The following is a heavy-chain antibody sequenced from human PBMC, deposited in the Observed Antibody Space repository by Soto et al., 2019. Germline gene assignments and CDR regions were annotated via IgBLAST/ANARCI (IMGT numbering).Heavy chain of an antibody. Sequence: QVQLVQSGAEVKKPGSSVRVSCRSSGDTFSSYIVNWLRLAPGRGLEWMGRVISVLTTTDYAQNFRGRVTISAESSTNTVYLDLSSLRSDDTAVYYCARRRYCGYDCYHKHYYGMDVWGQGSLVTVAS. V-gene: IGHV1-69*08. D-gene: IGHD2-21*02. CDR3: ARRRYCGYDCYHKHYYGMDV. CDR2: VISVLTTT. J-gene: IGHJ6*02. CDR1: GDTFSSYI.